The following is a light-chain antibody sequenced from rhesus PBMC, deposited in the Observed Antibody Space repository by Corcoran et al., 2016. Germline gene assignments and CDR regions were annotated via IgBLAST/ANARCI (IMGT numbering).Light chain of an antibody. Sequence: DIQMTQSPSSLPASIGDTVTITCRASQSNSNRLDWYQQKPGKAPKLLIYRASSLQSGFPSRFSGSGSGTDFTLTISSLQPEDLATYFCLHYSRSPFTFGPGTKLDIK. CDR3: LHYSRSPFT. CDR2: RAS. CDR1: QSNSNR. V-gene: IGKV1-22*01. J-gene: IGKJ3*01.